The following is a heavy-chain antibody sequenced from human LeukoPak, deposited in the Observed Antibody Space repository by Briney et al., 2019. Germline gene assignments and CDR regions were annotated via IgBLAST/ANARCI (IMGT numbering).Heavy chain of an antibody. D-gene: IGHD2/OR15-2a*01. CDR3: AISFSTAHTPDY. J-gene: IGHJ4*02. Sequence: ASVKVSCKASGYTFTSYDINWVRQSTGQGLGWMGWMNPNSGNTGYAQKFQGRVTMTRNTSISTAYMELSSLRSEDTAVYYCAISFSTAHTPDYRGQGTLVTVSS. CDR2: MNPNSGNT. CDR1: GYTFTSYD. V-gene: IGHV1-8*01.